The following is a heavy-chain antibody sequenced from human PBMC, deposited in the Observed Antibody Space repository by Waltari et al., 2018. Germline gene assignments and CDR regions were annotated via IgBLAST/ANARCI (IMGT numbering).Heavy chain of an antibody. J-gene: IGHJ5*02. V-gene: IGHV4-39*07. Sequence: QLQLQESCPGLVKPSETLSLTCTVSGGSISSSSYYWGWIRQPPGKGLEWIGSIDYSGSTYYNPSLQSRVTISGDTSKNQFSLKLSSVTAADTAVYYCASVKRFWRYCSSTSCYVWFDPWGQGTLVTVSS. D-gene: IGHD2-2*01. CDR2: IDYSGST. CDR1: GGSISSSSYY. CDR3: ASVKRFWRYCSSTSCYVWFDP.